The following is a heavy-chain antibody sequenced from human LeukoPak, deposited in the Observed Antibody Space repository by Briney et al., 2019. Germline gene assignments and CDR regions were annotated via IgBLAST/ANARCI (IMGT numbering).Heavy chain of an antibody. CDR2: ISYDGSNK. J-gene: IGHJ4*02. Sequence: GGSLRLSCAASGFTFSSYAMHWVRQAPGKGLEWVAVISYDGSNKYYADSVKGRFTISRDNAKSSLYLQMNSLRAEDTAVYYCVPDFWSGYIPDYWGQGTLVTVSS. D-gene: IGHD3-3*01. CDR3: VPDFWSGYIPDY. CDR1: GFTFSSYA. V-gene: IGHV3-30-3*02.